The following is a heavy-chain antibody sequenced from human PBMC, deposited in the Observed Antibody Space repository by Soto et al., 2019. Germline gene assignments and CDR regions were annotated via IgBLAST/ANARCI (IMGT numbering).Heavy chain of an antibody. Sequence: SETLSLTCTVSGGSISSSSYYWGWIRQPPGKGLEWIGSIYYSGSTYYNPSLKSRVTISVDTSKNQFSLKLSSVTAADTAVYYCATTVDIVATVDYWGQGTLVTVSS. CDR3: ATTVDIVATVDY. D-gene: IGHD5-12*01. CDR2: IYYSGST. CDR1: GGSISSSSYY. J-gene: IGHJ4*02. V-gene: IGHV4-39*01.